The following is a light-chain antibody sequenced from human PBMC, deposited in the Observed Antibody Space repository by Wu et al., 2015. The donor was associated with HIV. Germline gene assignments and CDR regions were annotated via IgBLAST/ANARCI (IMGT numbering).Light chain of an antibody. CDR2: EAS. Sequence: EIVLTQSPGRLSLSPGGRATLSCRASQIVSRSYLAWYQQKPGQAPRLLIYEASKRVTGIPTRFAGSGSGTDFTLTITSLEPEDFAVYYCQQRSTWPLTFGQGTRLEIK. V-gene: IGKV3D-20*02. CDR3: QQRSTWPLT. J-gene: IGKJ5*01. CDR1: QIVSRSY.